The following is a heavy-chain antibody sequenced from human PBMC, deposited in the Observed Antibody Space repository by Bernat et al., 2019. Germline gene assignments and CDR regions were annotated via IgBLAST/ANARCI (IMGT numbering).Heavy chain of an antibody. Sequence: EVQLVESGGGLVQPGGSLRLSCAASGFTFSSYWMHWVRQAPGKGLVWVSRINSDGSSTSYADSVKGRFTISRDNAKNTLYLQMNSLRAEDTAVYYCERDQQFPVITFGGVTDAFDIWGQGTMVTVSS. J-gene: IGHJ3*02. CDR1: GFTFSSYW. CDR3: ERDQQFPVITFGGVTDAFDI. CDR2: INSDGSST. D-gene: IGHD3-16*01. V-gene: IGHV3-74*01.